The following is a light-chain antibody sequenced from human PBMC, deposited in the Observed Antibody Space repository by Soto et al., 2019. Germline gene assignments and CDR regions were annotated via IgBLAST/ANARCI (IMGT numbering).Light chain of an antibody. Sequence: QSVLTQPPSVSGATGQRVTISCTGSSSNIGAGYDVHWYQQLPGTAPKLLIYGNSNRPSGIPDRFSGSMSGTAASLAITGLQAKDEADYYGQSYDSSLSVYVFGSGTKLTVL. V-gene: IGLV1-40*01. J-gene: IGLJ1*01. CDR3: QSYDSSLSVYV. CDR1: SSNIGAGYD. CDR2: GNS.